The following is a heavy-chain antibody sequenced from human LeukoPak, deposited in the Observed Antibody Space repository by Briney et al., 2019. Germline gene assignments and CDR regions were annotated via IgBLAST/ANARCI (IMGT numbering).Heavy chain of an antibody. J-gene: IGHJ4*02. CDR1: GYTFTSYG. Sequence: ASVKVSCKASGYTFTSYGISWVRQAPGQGLEWMGWISAYNGNTNYAQKLQGRVTMTTDTSTSTAYMELRSLRSDDTAVYYCATAYWPGNYYGGSGYYAYWGQGTLVTVSP. D-gene: IGHD3-22*01. CDR2: ISAYNGNT. V-gene: IGHV1-18*01. CDR3: ATAYWPGNYYGGSGYYAY.